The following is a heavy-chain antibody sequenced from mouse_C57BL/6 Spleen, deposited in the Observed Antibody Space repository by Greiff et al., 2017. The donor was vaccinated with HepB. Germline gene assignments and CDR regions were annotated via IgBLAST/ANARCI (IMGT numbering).Heavy chain of an antibody. Sequence: QLPGAELVKPGASVKLSCKASGYTFTSYWMHWVKQRPGQGLEWIGMIHPNSGSTNYNEKFKSKAALTVDKSSSTAYMQLSSLTSEDSAVYYCAREYYGMGYWGQGTSVTVSS. J-gene: IGHJ4*01. CDR3: AREYYGMGY. V-gene: IGHV1-64*01. CDR2: IHPNSGST. CDR1: GYTFTSYW.